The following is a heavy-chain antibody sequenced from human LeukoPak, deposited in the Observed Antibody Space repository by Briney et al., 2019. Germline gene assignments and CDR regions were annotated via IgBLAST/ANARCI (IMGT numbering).Heavy chain of an antibody. Sequence: PGGSLRLSCAASGFIFSSYSMNWVRQAPGKGLEWVSSISSSSSYVYYADSVKGRFTISRDNAKNSLYLQMNSLRAEDTAVYYCARARNPLTVDAFDIWGQGTMVTVSS. CDR2: ISSSSSYV. V-gene: IGHV3-21*06. CDR3: ARARNPLTVDAFDI. D-gene: IGHD3-9*01. J-gene: IGHJ3*02. CDR1: GFIFSSYS.